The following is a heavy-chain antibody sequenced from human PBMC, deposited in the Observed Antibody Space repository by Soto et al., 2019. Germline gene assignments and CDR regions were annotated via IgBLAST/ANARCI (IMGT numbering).Heavy chain of an antibody. J-gene: IGHJ5*02. D-gene: IGHD2-2*02. V-gene: IGHV1-2*02. CDR3: ARDPIVVVPAAISGGWFDP. CDR1: GYTFTGYY. CDR2: INPNSGGT. Sequence: ASVKVSCKASGYTFTGYYMHWARQAPGQGLEWVGWINPNSGGTNYAQKFQGRVTMTRDTSISTAYMELSRLRSDDTAVYYCARDPIVVVPAAISGGWFDPWGQGTLVTVSS.